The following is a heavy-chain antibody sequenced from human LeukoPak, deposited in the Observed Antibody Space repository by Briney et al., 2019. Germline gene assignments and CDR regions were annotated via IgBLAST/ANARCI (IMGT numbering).Heavy chain of an antibody. D-gene: IGHD6-19*01. CDR2: IIPIFGTA. V-gene: IGHV1-69*05. J-gene: IGHJ6*03. CDR3: AREGPRTYSSGWYYYYYMDV. Sequence: ASVKVSCKASGGTFGSYAISWVRQAPGQGLEWMGGIIPIFGTANYVQKFQGRVTITTDESTSTAYMELSSLRSEDTAVYYCAREGPRTYSSGWYYYYYMDVWGKGTTVTVSS. CDR1: GGTFGSYA.